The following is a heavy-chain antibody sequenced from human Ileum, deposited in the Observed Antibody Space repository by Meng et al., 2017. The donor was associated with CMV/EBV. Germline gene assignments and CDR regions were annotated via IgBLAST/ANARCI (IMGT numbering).Heavy chain of an antibody. V-gene: IGHV3-43*01. Sequence: AASHFTFHDYSMRWVRQPPGKGLEWVSLINWDGSSTKYADSVKGRFTISRDNSKNSVYLQMNSLRAEDSALYYCAKGLGGGSWSFDFWGQGTLVTVSS. CDR3: AKGLGGGSWSFDF. D-gene: IGHD6-19*01. J-gene: IGHJ4*02. CDR2: INWDGSST. CDR1: HFTFHDYS.